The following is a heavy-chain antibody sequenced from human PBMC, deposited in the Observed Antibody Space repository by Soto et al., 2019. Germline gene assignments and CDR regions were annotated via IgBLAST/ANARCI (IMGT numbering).Heavy chain of an antibody. D-gene: IGHD3-9*01. V-gene: IGHV3-33*01. CDR2: IWYDGSIQ. CDR1: GFTFSSYA. J-gene: IGHJ4*02. Sequence: GGSLRLSCAASGFTFSSYAMHWVRQAPGKGLEWVAVIWYDGSIQYYADSVKGRFIISRDNSKNTLYLQMNSLRVEDTALYYCARDWHKVDHTFDYWGQGTLVTVSS. CDR3: ARDWHKVDHTFDY.